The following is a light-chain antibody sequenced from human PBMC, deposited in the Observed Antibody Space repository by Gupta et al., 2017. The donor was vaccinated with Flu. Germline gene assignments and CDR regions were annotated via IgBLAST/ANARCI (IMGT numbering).Light chain of an antibody. Sequence: DFVMTQSPDSLAVSLGERATINCKSSQSVLYSSNNKNYLAWYQQKPGQPPKLLIYWASTRESGVPDRFSGSGSGTDFTLTISSLQAEDVAVYYCQQYYSTPWTFGQGTKVEAK. V-gene: IGKV4-1*01. J-gene: IGKJ1*01. CDR3: QQYYSTPWT. CDR1: QSVLYSSNNKNY. CDR2: WAS.